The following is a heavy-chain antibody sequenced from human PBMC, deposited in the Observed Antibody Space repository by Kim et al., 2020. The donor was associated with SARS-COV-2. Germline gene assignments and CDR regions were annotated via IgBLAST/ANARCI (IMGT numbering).Heavy chain of an antibody. J-gene: IGHJ4*02. D-gene: IGHD3-3*01. CDR1: GYTSTSYA. CDR3: ARDQRLSTIFGVVIVGPDYFDY. V-gene: IGHV7-4-1*02. Sequence: ASVKVSCKASGYTSTSYAMNWVRQAPGQGLEWMGWINTNTGNPTYAQGFTGRFVFSLDTSVSTAYLQISSLKAEDTAVYYCARDQRLSTIFGVVIVGPDYFDYWGQGTLVTVSS. CDR2: INTNTGNP.